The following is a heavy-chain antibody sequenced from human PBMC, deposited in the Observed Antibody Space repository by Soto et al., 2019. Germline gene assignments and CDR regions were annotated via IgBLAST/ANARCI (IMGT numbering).Heavy chain of an antibody. CDR1: GFPFSSYV. Sequence: EVQLLESGGGLVQRGGSLRLSCAASGFPFSSYVMAWVRQAPGKGLEWVSGISGGGSNTFYADSVKGRFTISRDNSKNTLLLQMNSRGAEDTAVYYCAEDSNKYSSSLRGRYFDYWGQGIGVTVSS. V-gene: IGHV3-23*01. CDR3: AEDSNKYSSSLRGRYFDY. J-gene: IGHJ4*02. D-gene: IGHD4-4*01. CDR2: ISGGGSNT.